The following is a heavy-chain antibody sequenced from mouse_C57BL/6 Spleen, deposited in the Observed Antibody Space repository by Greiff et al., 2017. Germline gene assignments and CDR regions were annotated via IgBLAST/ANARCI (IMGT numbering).Heavy chain of an antibody. CDR1: GYSITSGYY. J-gene: IGHJ3*01. V-gene: IGHV3-6*01. D-gene: IGHD2-4*01. CDR3: ARGGGYDYDPFAY. Sequence: EVQLQESGPGLVKPSQSLSLTCSVTGYSITSGYYWNWIRQFPGNKLEWMGYISYDGSNNYNPSLKNRISITRDTSKNQFCLKLNSVTTEDTATYYCARGGGYDYDPFAYWGQGTLVTVSA. CDR2: ISYDGSN.